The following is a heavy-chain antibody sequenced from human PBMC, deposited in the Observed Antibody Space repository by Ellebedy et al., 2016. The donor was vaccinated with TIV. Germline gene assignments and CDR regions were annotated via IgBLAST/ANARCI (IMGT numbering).Heavy chain of an antibody. CDR2: ISGSGGST. J-gene: IGHJ4*02. D-gene: IGHD2-8*01. CDR3: AKGRRMVFSTGGLDY. Sequence: GESLKISCAASGFTFSSYAMSWVRQAPGKGLEWVSTISGSGGSTYYADSVKGRLTISRDNSKNTLYLQMNSLRAEETAVYYCAKGRRMVFSTGGLDYWGQGTRVTVSS. CDR1: GFTFSSYA. V-gene: IGHV3-23*01.